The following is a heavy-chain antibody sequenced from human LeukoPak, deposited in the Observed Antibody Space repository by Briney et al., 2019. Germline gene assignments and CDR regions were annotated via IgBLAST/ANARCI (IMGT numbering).Heavy chain of an antibody. J-gene: IGHJ4*02. D-gene: IGHD3-22*01. V-gene: IGHV4-39*01. CDR3: ASHYHDSSGGFGY. Sequence: PSETLSLTCAVYGGSFSGYYWGWVRQPPGRGLEWIGSSYYSGSTYYNPSLKSRVTVSEDTSKNQFSLKLSSVTAADTAVYYCASHYHDSSGGFGYWGQGTLVTVSS. CDR1: GGSFSGYY. CDR2: SYYSGST.